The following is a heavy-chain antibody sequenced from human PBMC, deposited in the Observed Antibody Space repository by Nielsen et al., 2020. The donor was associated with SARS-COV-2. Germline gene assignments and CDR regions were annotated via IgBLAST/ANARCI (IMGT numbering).Heavy chain of an antibody. CDR2: MNPNSGNT. V-gene: IGHV1-8*02. CDR1: GYTFTGYY. D-gene: IGHD6-13*01. CDR3: ARAYSSSSHLYGMDV. J-gene: IGHJ6*02. Sequence: VKVSCTASGYTFTGYYMHWVRQAPGQGLEWMGWMNPNSGNTGYAQKFQGRVTMTRDTSISTAYMELSSLRSEDTAVYYCARAYSSSSHLYGMDVWGQGTTVTVSS.